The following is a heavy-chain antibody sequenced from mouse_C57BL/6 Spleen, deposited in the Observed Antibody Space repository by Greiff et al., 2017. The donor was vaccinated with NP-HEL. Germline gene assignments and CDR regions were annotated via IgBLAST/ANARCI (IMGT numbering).Heavy chain of an antibody. CDR3: PLVYDYARISY. Sequence: EVQLQQSGAELVKPGASVKLSCTASGFNIKDYYMHWVKQRTEQGLEWIGRIDPEDGETKYAPKLQGKATITADTSSNTAYLQRSSLTSEDTAVYYCPLVYDYARISYWGQGTLVTVSA. V-gene: IGHV14-2*01. J-gene: IGHJ3*01. CDR2: IDPEDGET. D-gene: IGHD2-4*01. CDR1: GFNIKDYY.